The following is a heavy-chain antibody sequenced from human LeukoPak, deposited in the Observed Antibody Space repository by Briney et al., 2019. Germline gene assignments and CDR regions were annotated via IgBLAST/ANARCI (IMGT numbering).Heavy chain of an antibody. CDR3: ARDGIFGLGELD. V-gene: IGHV4-59*01. D-gene: IGHD3/OR15-3a*01. Sequence: SETLSLTCTVSGGSISSYYWSWIRQPPGKGLEWIGYIYYSGSTNYNPSLKSRVTISVDTSKNQFSLKLSSVTAADTAVYYCARDGIFGLGELDWSQGTLVTVSS. CDR2: IYYSGST. J-gene: IGHJ4*02. CDR1: GGSISSYY.